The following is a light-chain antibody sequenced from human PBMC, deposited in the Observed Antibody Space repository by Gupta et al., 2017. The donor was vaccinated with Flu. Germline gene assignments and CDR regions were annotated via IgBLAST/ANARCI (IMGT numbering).Light chain of an antibody. CDR1: SGSIASNY. V-gene: IGLV6-57*01. CDR2: EDN. Sequence: NFLLTLPHSVSESPGKAVTISCTRSSGSIASNYVEWYQQRPGRSPTTVICEDNKRPSGGPDGFSGSVDSSSNAASLTISGRKKEDETDYYCQSYNNNYQWMFGGGTKLTVL. CDR3: QSYNNNYQWM. J-gene: IGLJ3*02.